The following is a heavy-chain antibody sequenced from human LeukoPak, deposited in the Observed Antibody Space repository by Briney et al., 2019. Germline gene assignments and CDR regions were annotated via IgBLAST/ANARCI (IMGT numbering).Heavy chain of an antibody. Sequence: ASVKVSCKASGYTFTSYYMHWVRQAPGQGLEWMGWMNPNSGNTGYAQKFQGRVTMTRNTSISTAYMELSSLRSEDTAVYYCARAEKRITMIVVIEDAFDIWGQGTMVTVSS. CDR3: ARAEKRITMIVVIEDAFDI. CDR2: MNPNSGNT. V-gene: IGHV1-8*02. CDR1: GYTFTSYY. D-gene: IGHD3-22*01. J-gene: IGHJ3*02.